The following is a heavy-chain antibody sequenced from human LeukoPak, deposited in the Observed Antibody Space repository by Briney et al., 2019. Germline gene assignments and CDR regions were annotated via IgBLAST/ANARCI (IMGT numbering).Heavy chain of an antibody. CDR1: GFTFSSYS. Sequence: GGSLRLSCAASGFTFSSYSMNWVRQAPGKGLEWVSSISSSSSYIYYADSVKGRFTISRDNAKNSLYLQMNSLRAEDTAVYYCAKPSGRITMIVVGLDAFDIWGQGTMVTVSS. CDR2: ISSSSSYI. V-gene: IGHV3-21*01. J-gene: IGHJ3*02. D-gene: IGHD3-22*01. CDR3: AKPSGRITMIVVGLDAFDI.